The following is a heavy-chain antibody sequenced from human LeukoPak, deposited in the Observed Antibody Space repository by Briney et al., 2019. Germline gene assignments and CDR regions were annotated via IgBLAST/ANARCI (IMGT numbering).Heavy chain of an antibody. CDR2: IYWDDEK. CDR3: AHSYYFGSRSYYNVWFAP. CDR1: GFSLSTSGVG. Sequence: ESGPTLVNPTQTLTLTCTFSGFSLSTSGVGVGWIRRPPGKALQWLALIYWDDEKYYSPSLKSRLSISRDTSRNQVVLTMTNMDPLDTATYFCAHSYYFGSRSYYNVWFAPWGLGTLVTVSS. V-gene: IGHV2-5*02. J-gene: IGHJ5*02. D-gene: IGHD3-10*01.